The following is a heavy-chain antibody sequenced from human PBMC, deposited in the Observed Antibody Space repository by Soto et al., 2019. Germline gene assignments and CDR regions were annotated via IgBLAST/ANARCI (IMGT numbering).Heavy chain of an antibody. CDR3: ARQPLRYFRFDP. CDR1: GGSISSSSYY. CDR2: IYYSGST. J-gene: IGHJ5*02. D-gene: IGHD3-9*01. V-gene: IGHV4-39*07. Sequence: PSETLSLTCTVSGGSISSSSYYWGWIRQPPGKGLEWIGRIYYSGSTYYNPSLKSRVTISVDKSKNQFSLKLSSVTAADTAVYYCARQPLRYFRFDPWGQGTLVTVSS.